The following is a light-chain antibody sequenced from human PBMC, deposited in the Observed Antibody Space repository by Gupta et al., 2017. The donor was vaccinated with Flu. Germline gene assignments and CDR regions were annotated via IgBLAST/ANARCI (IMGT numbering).Light chain of an antibody. CDR3: QQES. J-gene: IGKJ2*03. CDR2: GAS. Sequence: IVLTQSPAPLSLAPGERATLFCRASQSISNYLAWYQQKPGQAPRLLISGASNRATSIPARFSGSGSGTEFTLTISSLEPEDFAVYYCQQESFGQETKLEIK. V-gene: IGKV3-11*01. CDR1: QSISNY.